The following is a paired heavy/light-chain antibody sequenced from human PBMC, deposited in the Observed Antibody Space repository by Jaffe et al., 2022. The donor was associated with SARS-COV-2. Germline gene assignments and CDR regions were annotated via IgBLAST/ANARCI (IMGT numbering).Heavy chain of an antibody. D-gene: IGHD5-18*01. Sequence: QVTLKESGPVLVKPTETLTLTCTVSGFSVNNARVGVSWIRQPPGKALEWLAHIFSNDEKSYRTSLKSRLTISKDTSRSQVVLTMTDMDPVDTATYYCARIRWEGGLGYNFGYPVDYWGEGTLVTVSS. CDR2: IFSNDEK. CDR1: GFSVNNARVG. J-gene: IGHJ4*02. V-gene: IGHV2-26*01. CDR3: ARIRWEGGLGYNFGYPVDY.
Light chain of an antibody. CDR2: KAS. CDR1: QNINTW. Sequence: DIQMTQSPSTLSASVGDRVTITCRAHQNINTWLAWYQQKPGKAPKLLIFKASTLENGVPSRFSGSGSGTEFTLTISSLQPDDFATYYCQHYNSLSSYTFGQGTKLEI. V-gene: IGKV1-5*03. CDR3: QHYNSLSSYT. J-gene: IGKJ2*01.